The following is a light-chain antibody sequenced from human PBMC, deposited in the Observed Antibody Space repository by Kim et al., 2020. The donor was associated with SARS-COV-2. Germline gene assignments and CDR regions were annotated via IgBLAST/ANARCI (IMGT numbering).Light chain of an antibody. V-gene: IGKV1-5*03. CDR1: QSISSW. CDR2: KAS. CDR3: LQYRYYTRT. Sequence: DIQMTQSPSTLSASVGDRVTITCRASQSISSWLAWYQQKPGRAPKLLIYKASSLESGVPSRFSGGGSGTEFTLTISSLQPDDFATYYCLQYRYYTRTFGQGTKVDIK. J-gene: IGKJ1*01.